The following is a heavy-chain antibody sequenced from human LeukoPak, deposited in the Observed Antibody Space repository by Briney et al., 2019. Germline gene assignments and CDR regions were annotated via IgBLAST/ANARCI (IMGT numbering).Heavy chain of an antibody. V-gene: IGHV3-30-3*01. CDR2: ISYHGSNK. CDR1: GFTFSTYA. J-gene: IGHJ4*02. CDR3: ARDIVVASTGFDY. D-gene: IGHD3-22*01. Sequence: GRSLRLSCAASGFTFSTYAMHWVRQAPGKGLEWVALISYHGSNKYYADSVKGRFTISRDNFKNTLSLQMNSLRAEDTAVYYCARDIVVASTGFDYWGQGTLVTVSS.